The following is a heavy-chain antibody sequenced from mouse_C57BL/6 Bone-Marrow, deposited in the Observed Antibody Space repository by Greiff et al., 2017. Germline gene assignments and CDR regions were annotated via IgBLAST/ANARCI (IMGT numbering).Heavy chain of an antibody. CDR1: GYTFTSYW. V-gene: IGHV1-64*01. CDR2: IHPNSGST. D-gene: IGHD1-1*01. CDR3: ARDYYGSSFDY. Sequence: QVQLQQPGAELVKPGASVKLSCKASGYTFTSYWMHWVKQRPGQGLEWIGMIHPNSGSTNYNEKFKSKATLTVDKSSSTAYMQLSSLTSEDSAVYYCARDYYGSSFDYWGQGTTLTGSS. J-gene: IGHJ2*01.